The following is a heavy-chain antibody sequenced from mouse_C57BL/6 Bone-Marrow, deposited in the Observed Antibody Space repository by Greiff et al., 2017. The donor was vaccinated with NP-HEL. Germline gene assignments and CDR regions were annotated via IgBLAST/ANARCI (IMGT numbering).Heavy chain of an antibody. CDR1: DFPITSGYY. CDR3: AGDSSGYGDFDY. Sequence: VQLQQSGPGLVKPSQSLFLTCSITDFPITSGYYWIWIRQSPGKPLEWMGYITHSGETFYNPSLQSPISITRETSKNQFFLQLNSVTTEDTAMYYCAGDSSGYGDFDYWGQGTTLTVSS. J-gene: IGHJ2*01. CDR2: ITHSGET. V-gene: IGHV12-3*01. D-gene: IGHD3-2*02.